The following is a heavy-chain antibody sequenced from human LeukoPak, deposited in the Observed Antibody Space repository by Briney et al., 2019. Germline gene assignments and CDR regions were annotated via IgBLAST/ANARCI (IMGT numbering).Heavy chain of an antibody. V-gene: IGHV3-30*04. CDR2: MSYDGSNK. CDR3: ARADDSSSGYFDY. D-gene: IGHD6-6*01. Sequence: GGSLRLSCVASGFTFSNYAMHWVRQAPGKGLEWVTIMSYDGSNKYYADSVKGRFTISRDNSKNTLYLQMNSLRAEDTAVYYCARADDSSSGYFDYWGQGTLVTVSS. J-gene: IGHJ4*02. CDR1: GFTFSNYA.